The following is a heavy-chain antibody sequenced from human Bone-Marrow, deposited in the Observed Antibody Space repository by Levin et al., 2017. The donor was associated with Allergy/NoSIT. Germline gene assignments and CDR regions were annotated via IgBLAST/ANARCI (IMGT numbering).Heavy chain of an antibody. CDR3: ARDLHYYDSSGDAFDI. Sequence: KISCKASGGTFSSYTISWVRQAPGQGLEWMGRIIPILGIANYAQKFQGRVTITADKSTSTAYMELSSLRSEDTAVYYCARDLHYYDSSGDAFDIWGQGTMVTVSS. V-gene: IGHV1-69*04. J-gene: IGHJ3*02. D-gene: IGHD3-22*01. CDR2: IIPILGIA. CDR1: GGTFSSYT.